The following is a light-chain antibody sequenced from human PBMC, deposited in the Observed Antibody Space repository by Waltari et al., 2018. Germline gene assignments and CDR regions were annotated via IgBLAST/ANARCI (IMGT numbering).Light chain of an antibody. V-gene: IGKV4-1*01. CDR1: QSFLYSSNNKNY. Sequence: DIVMTQSPDSLAVSLGERATINCKSSQSFLYSSNNKNYLAWYQQKPGRPPKLLIYWASTRESGVPDRFSGSGSGTDFTLTISSLQAEDVAVYYCQEYYGTPPDTFGQGTKLEIK. J-gene: IGKJ2*01. CDR2: WAS. CDR3: QEYYGTPPDT.